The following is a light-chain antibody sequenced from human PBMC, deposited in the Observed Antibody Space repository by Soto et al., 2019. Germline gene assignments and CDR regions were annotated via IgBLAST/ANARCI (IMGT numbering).Light chain of an antibody. CDR1: QSVSSNN. Sequence: DIVLTQSPGPLSLSPGARATLSCRASQSVSSNNLAWYQQKPGQAPRLLIYGASRRATGIPDRLSGSGSGTDFTLTISTLEPEAFAVYYYQHYGSSPLFTFGPGTKVDI. V-gene: IGKV3-20*01. J-gene: IGKJ3*01. CDR2: GAS. CDR3: QHYGSSPLFT.